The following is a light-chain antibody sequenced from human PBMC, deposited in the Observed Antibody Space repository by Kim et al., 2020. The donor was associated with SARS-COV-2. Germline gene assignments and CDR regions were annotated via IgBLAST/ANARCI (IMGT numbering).Light chain of an antibody. CDR3: LQDTRYPYT. V-gene: IGKV1-17*03. J-gene: IGKJ2*01. CDR1: QGIYNY. CDR2: GAS. Sequence: IQMTQSPSSMSASVGDRVTITCRASQGIYNYLAWFQQKPGKVPKRLIYGASNLQGGVPSRFSGSGSGTEFTLTISSLQPEDSATYYCLQDTRYPYTFGQGTKLEI.